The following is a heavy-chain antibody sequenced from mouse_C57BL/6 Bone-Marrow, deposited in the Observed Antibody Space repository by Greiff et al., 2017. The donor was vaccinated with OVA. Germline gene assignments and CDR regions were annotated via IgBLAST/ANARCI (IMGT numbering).Heavy chain of an antibody. CDR1: GYTFTSYG. CDR3: ATLSRYDYVFDY. V-gene: IGHV1-81*01. Sequence: QVQLKQPGAELARPGASVKLSCKASGYTFTSYGISWVKQRTGQGLEWIGEIYPRSGNTYYNEKFKGKATLTADKSSSTAYMELRSLTSEDSAVYFCATLSRYDYVFDYWGQGTTLTVSS. CDR2: IYPRSGNT. D-gene: IGHD2-4*01. J-gene: IGHJ2*01.